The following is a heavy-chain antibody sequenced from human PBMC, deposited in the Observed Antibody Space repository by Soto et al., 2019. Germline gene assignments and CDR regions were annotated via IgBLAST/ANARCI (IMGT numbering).Heavy chain of an antibody. CDR1: GFSLTTSGVG. CDR2: IYWDDDK. Sequence: QITLNESGPTVVSPTETLTLTCRFSGFSLTTSGVGVGWIRQSPGKAPEWLALIYWDDDKRYSASLKSRLTITKDTSKNEVVLTVSDLDPTDTATYYCAHRVLRTVFGLVTTTAIYFYFWGQGTPVAVSS. CDR3: AHRVLRTVFGLVTTTAIYFYF. J-gene: IGHJ4*02. D-gene: IGHD3-3*01. V-gene: IGHV2-5*02.